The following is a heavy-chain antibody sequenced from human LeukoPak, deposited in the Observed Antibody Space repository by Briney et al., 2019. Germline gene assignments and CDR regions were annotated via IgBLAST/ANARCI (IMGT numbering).Heavy chain of an antibody. Sequence: SETLSLTCTVSGGSISSYYWSWIRQPPGKGLEWIGYIYYGGSTNYNPSLKSRVTISVDTSKNQFSLKLSSVTAADTAVYYCARGLTDTAMAYYYYYMDVWGKGTTVTVSS. CDR3: ARGLTDTAMAYYYYYMDV. V-gene: IGHV4-59*01. D-gene: IGHD5-18*01. J-gene: IGHJ6*03. CDR2: IYYGGST. CDR1: GGSISSYY.